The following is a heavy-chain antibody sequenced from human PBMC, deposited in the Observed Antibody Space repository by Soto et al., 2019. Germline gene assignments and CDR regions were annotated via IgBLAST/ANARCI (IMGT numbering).Heavy chain of an antibody. V-gene: IGHV3-33*01. J-gene: IGHJ4*02. CDR3: ARGYDFWSAYPLYYFDY. D-gene: IGHD3-3*01. Sequence: GGSLRLSCAAFGFTFSSYGMHWVRQAPGKGLEWVAVIWYDGSNKYYADSVKGRFTISRDNSKNTLYLQMNSLRAEDTAVYYCARGYDFWSAYPLYYFDYWGQGTLVTVSS. CDR2: IWYDGSNK. CDR1: GFTFSSYG.